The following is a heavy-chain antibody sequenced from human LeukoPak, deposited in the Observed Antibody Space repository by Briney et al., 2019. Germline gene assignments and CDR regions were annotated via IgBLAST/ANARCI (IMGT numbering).Heavy chain of an antibody. V-gene: IGHV4-59*01. J-gene: IGHJ4*02. CDR1: GGSISSYY. CDR3: ARVRRWLQWEYFDY. CDR2: IYYSGST. D-gene: IGHD5-12*01. Sequence: SETLSLTCTVSGGSISSYYWSWIRQPPGKGLEWIGYIYYSGSTNYNPSLKSRVTISVDTSKNQFSLKLSSVTAADTAVYYCARVRRWLQWEYFDYWGQGTLVTVSS.